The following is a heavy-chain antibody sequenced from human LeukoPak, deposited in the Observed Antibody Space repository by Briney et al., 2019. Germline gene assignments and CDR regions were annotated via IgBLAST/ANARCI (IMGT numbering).Heavy chain of an antibody. V-gene: IGHV3-30-3*01. CDR3: AKDDYVSSDCYYYYYFGMDV. CDR2: ISYVGSNK. D-gene: IGHD3-22*01. Sequence: PGGSLRLSCVASVLTLSSYAMHWVRQAPGKGLGWVAVISYVGSNKYFADSVKGRFTISRDNSKNTLYLLMISLRAEHTLGYCCAKDDYVSSDCYYYYYFGMDVWGQGTTVTVSS. J-gene: IGHJ6*02. CDR1: VLTLSSYA.